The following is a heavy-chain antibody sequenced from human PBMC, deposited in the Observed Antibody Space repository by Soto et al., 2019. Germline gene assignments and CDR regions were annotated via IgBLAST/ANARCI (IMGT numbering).Heavy chain of an antibody. Sequence: GGSLRLSCVASGFTFSDYAMTWVRQAPGKGLEWVATISATGGNVEYTDSLKGRFTISRDNSKNTLYLQLNGLTSDDTAVHYCAKVAGGLGYFDLWGRGTLVTVSS. CDR2: ISATGGNV. CDR1: GFTFSDYA. J-gene: IGHJ2*01. CDR3: AKVAGGLGYFDL. V-gene: IGHV3-23*01. D-gene: IGHD3-16*01.